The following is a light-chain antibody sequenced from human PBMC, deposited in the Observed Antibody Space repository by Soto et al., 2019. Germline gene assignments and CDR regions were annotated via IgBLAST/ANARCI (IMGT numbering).Light chain of an antibody. Sequence: ETVLTQSPDTLALSPCDRATLSGSAGQSVTGSSLAWYQQKPGQAPRLLISDASTRASGIPDRFSGSGSGTDFTLTISRLEPEDFAVYYCQQYNNWPPITFGQGTRLEIK. V-gene: IGKV3D-20*02. CDR2: DAS. CDR3: QQYNNWPPIT. CDR1: QSVTGSS. J-gene: IGKJ5*01.